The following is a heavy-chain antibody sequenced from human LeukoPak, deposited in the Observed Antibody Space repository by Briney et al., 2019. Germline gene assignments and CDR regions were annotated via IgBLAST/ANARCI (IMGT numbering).Heavy chain of an antibody. CDR1: GFTFSSYS. CDR3: ARLSGIAVAGTRVYGMDV. CDR2: INNSSSYI. Sequence: PGGSLRLSCAASGFTFSSYSMNWVRQAPGKRLEWVSSINNSSSYIYYADSVNGRFTISRDNAKNSLYLQMNSLRAEDTAVYYCARLSGIAVAGTRVYGMDVWGQGTTVTVSS. D-gene: IGHD6-19*01. V-gene: IGHV3-21*01. J-gene: IGHJ6*02.